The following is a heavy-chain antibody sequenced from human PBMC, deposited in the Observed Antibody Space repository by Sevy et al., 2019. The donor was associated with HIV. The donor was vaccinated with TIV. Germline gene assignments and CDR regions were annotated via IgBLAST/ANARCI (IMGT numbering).Heavy chain of an antibody. CDR1: GFSFRSYG. D-gene: IGHD2-15*01. CDR3: AKSKYCSGTNYPLIEFKYYYYFGMDV. V-gene: IGHV3-30*02. CDR2: IQSDGSNK. Sequence: GGSLRLSCEASGFSFRSYGIHWVRQAPGKGLEGVAFIQSDGSNKYYADSVRGRFTLSRDNSKNTVYLEMTRLRGEDTAVYYCAKSKYCSGTNYPLIEFKYYYYFGMDVWGRGTTVTVSS. J-gene: IGHJ6*02.